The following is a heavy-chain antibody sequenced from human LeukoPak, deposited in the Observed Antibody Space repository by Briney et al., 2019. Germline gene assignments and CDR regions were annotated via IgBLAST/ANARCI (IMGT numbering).Heavy chain of an antibody. Sequence: ASVKVSCKASGYTFTSYYMHWVRQAPGQGLEWMGIINPSGGSTSYAQKFQGRVTMTRDMSTSTVYMELSRLRSDDTAVYYCARDSPSPSYYYGSGSSPLDYWGQGTLVTVSS. CDR2: INPSGGST. CDR3: ARDSPSPSYYYGSGSSPLDY. D-gene: IGHD3-10*01. V-gene: IGHV1-46*01. J-gene: IGHJ4*02. CDR1: GYTFTSYY.